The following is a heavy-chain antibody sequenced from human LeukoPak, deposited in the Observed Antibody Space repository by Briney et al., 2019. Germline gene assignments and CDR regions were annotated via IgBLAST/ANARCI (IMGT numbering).Heavy chain of an antibody. CDR1: GYTFTDYG. D-gene: IGHD1-26*01. J-gene: IGHJ3*01. CDR2: INTYDGST. V-gene: IGHV1-18*01. Sequence: GASGKVSCKASGYTFTDYGITWVRQAPGQGLEYMGWINTYDGSTKFAEKVQARVTMTTDTSTSTAYMELRNLRSDDTAVYFCAKDRLGATDAFDVWGQGTLVTVS. CDR3: AKDRLGATDAFDV.